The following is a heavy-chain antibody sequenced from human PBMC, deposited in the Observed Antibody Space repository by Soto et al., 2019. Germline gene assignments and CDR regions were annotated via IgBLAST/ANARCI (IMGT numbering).Heavy chain of an antibody. Sequence: SVKVSCKASGGTFSSYAISGVRQAPGQGLEWMGGSIPIFGTANYAQKFQGRVTITADESPSTAYMELSSLRSEDTAVYYCARAKKYHDSSGYYPQVGYYGMDVWGQGTTVTVSS. D-gene: IGHD3-22*01. J-gene: IGHJ6*02. CDR1: GGTFSSYA. CDR3: ARAKKYHDSSGYYPQVGYYGMDV. V-gene: IGHV1-69*13. CDR2: SIPIFGTA.